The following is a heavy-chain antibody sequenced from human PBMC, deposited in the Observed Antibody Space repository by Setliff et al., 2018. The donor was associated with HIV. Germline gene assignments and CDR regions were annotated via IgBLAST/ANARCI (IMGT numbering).Heavy chain of an antibody. CDR3: ARDFRSMRGGYADYFDY. J-gene: IGHJ4*02. CDR1: GYRFIGYY. D-gene: IGHD5-12*01. CDR2: INPKSGDT. V-gene: IGHV1-2*02. Sequence: GASVKVSCKASGYRFIGYYMHWVRQAPGQGLEWLGWINPKSGDTTYAQKFQGRVTMTRDTSINTAYMELSRLRSDDTAMYYCARDFRSMRGGYADYFDYWGQGVLVTVSS.